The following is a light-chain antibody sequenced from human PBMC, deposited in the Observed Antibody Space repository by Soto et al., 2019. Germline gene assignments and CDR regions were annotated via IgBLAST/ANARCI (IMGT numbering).Light chain of an antibody. Sequence: EIVLTQSPGTLSLSPGERATLSCRASQSVSSSYLAWYQQKPGQAPRLLIYGASSRATGSPDRFSGSGSGTEFTLTITSLQSEDIALYYCQQYDTSPWTFGQGTKVDI. CDR2: GAS. CDR1: QSVSSSY. CDR3: QQYDTSPWT. V-gene: IGKV3-20*01. J-gene: IGKJ1*01.